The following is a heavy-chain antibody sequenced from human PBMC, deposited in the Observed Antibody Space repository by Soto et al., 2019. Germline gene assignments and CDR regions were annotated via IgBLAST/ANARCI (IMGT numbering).Heavy chain of an antibody. CDR3: AKDLPGELRPTCFDS. V-gene: IGHV3-23*01. J-gene: IGHJ5*01. Sequence: DVQLLESGGGLVQPGGSLRLSCAASGFTFNSYAMTWVRQAPGKGLEWVSSIPYSGGSTYYADSVKGRFTISRDNSKNTLYLQMNSLRAEDTALYYCAKDLPGELRPTCFDSWGQGTLVTVSS. D-gene: IGHD1-7*01. CDR1: GFTFNSYA. CDR2: IPYSGGST.